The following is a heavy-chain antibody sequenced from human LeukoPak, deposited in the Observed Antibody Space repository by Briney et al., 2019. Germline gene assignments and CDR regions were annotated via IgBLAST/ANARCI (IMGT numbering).Heavy chain of an antibody. CDR2: IYYSGST. CDR3: ARAGSRIVPYY. Sequence: SQTLSLTCTVSGGSISSGDYYWSWIRQPPGKGLGWIGYIYYSGSTYYNPSLRSRVTISVDTSKNQFSLKLSSVTAADTAVYYCARAGSRIVPYYWGQGTLVTVSS. CDR1: GGSISSGDYY. J-gene: IGHJ4*02. D-gene: IGHD2-2*01. V-gene: IGHV4-30-4*08.